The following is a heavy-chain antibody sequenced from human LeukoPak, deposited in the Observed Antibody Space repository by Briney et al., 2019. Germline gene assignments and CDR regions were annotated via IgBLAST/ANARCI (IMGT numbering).Heavy chain of an antibody. Sequence: ASVKVSCKASGDTFTSYYMHWVRQAPGQGLEWMGIIKPSGGSTTYAQKFKGRVTMTWDTSTSTVYMELSSLRSEDTAVYYCARARDDSIGSRWFDPWAREPWSPSPQ. J-gene: IGHJ5*02. CDR3: ARARDDSIGSRWFDP. CDR1: GDTFTSYY. CDR2: IKPSGGST. V-gene: IGHV1-46*01. D-gene: IGHD3-22*01.